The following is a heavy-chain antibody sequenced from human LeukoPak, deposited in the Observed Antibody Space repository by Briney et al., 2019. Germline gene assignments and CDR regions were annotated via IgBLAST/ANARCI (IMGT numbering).Heavy chain of an antibody. CDR1: GFTVSSNY. CDR2: IYSGGST. CDR3: AREGLRDAFDI. V-gene: IGHV3-53*01. J-gene: IGHJ3*02. Sequence: PGGSLRLSCAASGFTVSSNYMSWVRQAPGKGLEWVSVIYSGGSTYYADSVKGRFTISRDNSKNTLYLQMNSLRAEDTAVYYCAREGLRDAFDIWGQGTMVTVSS.